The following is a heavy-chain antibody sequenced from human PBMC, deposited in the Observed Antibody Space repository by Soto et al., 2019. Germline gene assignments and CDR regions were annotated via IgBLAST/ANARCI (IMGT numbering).Heavy chain of an antibody. D-gene: IGHD3-10*01. CDR1: GYTFTNYG. V-gene: IGHV1-18*01. CDR3: AREYDGSGSPGSPFFY. Sequence: GASVKVSCKASGYTFTNYGISWVRQAPGQGLEWMGWISGHNGNTNYAQKLQGRVTMTTDTSTSTAYMELRSLRSDDTAVYYCAREYDGSGSPGSPFFYWDQGSLVTVSS. CDR2: ISGHNGNT. J-gene: IGHJ4*02.